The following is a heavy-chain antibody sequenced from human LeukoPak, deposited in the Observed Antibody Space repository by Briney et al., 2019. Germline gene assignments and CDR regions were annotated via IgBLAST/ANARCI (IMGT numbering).Heavy chain of an antibody. J-gene: IGHJ5*02. CDR3: ARSLLSAGSGSYGFDP. CDR2: IYYSGST. D-gene: IGHD3-10*01. Sequence: PSETLSLTCSVSGGSISSGDYYWSWIRQPPGKGLEWIGHIYYSGSTHHNPSLKSRVTTSVDTSKNQFSLKLSSVTATDTAVYYCARSLLSAGSGSYGFDPWGQGTLVTVSS. CDR1: GGSISSGDYY. V-gene: IGHV4-30-4*01.